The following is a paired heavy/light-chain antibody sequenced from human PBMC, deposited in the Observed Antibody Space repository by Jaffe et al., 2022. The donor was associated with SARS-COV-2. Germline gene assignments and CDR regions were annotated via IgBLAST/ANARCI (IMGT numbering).Light chain of an antibody. CDR1: QSISSW. CDR3: QQYNSFWT. V-gene: IGKV1-5*03. J-gene: IGKJ1*01. CDR2: KAS. Sequence: DIQMTQSPSTLSASVGDRVTITCRASQSISSWLAWYQQKPGKAPKLLIYKASSLESGVPSRFSGSGSGTEFTLTISSLQPDDFANYYCQQYNSFWTFGQGTKVEIK.
Heavy chain of an antibody. CDR1: AFTFSTYS. J-gene: IGHJ4*02. CDR3: ARTNGYKNRFDY. V-gene: IGHV3-30*04. Sequence: QVQLVESGGGVVQPGRSLTLSCAASAFTFSTYSMHWVRQAPGKGLEWVAVISYDGINKYYADSVKGRFTISRDNSKNTLYLQMNSLTAEDTAVYYCARTNGYKNRFDYWGQGTLVTVSS. D-gene: IGHD5-12*01. CDR2: ISYDGINK.